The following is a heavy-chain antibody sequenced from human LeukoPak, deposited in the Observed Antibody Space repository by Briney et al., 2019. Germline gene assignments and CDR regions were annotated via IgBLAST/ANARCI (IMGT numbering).Heavy chain of an antibody. CDR2: IYHNGNVY. D-gene: IGHD1-1*01. J-gene: IGHJ4*02. V-gene: IGHV3-7*03. Sequence: GGSLRLSCAASGFTFSSYWMNWVRQAPGKGLEWVASIYHNGNVYYYVDCVKSQFTNSRDPAHNSLYLQMASLRAEDTAVYYCARDLNVQLAATPFDHWGQGTLVTVSS. CDR1: GFTFSSYW. CDR3: ARDLNVQLAATPFDH.